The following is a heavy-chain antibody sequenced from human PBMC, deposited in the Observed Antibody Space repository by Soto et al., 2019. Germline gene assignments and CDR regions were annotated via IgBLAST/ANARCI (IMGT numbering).Heavy chain of an antibody. Sequence: PGGSLRLSCAASGFTFSSYAMHWVRQAPGKGLEWVAVISYDGSNKYYADSVKGRFTISRDNSKNTLYLQMNSLRAEDTAVYYCARDRRSLGYFDWLEYYDDGMDVSGPGTMVTVSS. J-gene: IGHJ6*02. CDR1: GFTFSSYA. CDR2: ISYDGSNK. V-gene: IGHV3-30-3*01. D-gene: IGHD3-9*01. CDR3: ARDRRSLGYFDWLEYYDDGMDV.